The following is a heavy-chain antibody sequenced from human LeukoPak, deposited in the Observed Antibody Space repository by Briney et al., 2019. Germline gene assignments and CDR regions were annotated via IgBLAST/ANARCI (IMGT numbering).Heavy chain of an antibody. CDR1: GFTFSNYG. CDR2: IVGSGVTT. J-gene: IGHJ3*02. D-gene: IGHD4-11*01. CDR3: ARDWYNNSDAFDI. Sequence: GGTLRLSCVASGFTFSNYGMNWVRQAPGKGLEWVSGIVGSGVTTYYADSVKGRFTISRDNSKNTLYLHMNGLSGEDTAIHSCARDWYNNSDAFDIWGQGTMVTVSS. V-gene: IGHV3-23*01.